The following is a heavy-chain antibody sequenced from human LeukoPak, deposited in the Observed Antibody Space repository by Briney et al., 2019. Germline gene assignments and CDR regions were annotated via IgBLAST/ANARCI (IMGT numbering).Heavy chain of an antibody. CDR2: IKQDGSEK. CDR3: ARDGGGYVAARLDY. D-gene: IGHD5-12*01. J-gene: IGHJ4*02. CDR1: GFTFSSYW. Sequence: PGGSLRRSCAASGFTFSSYWMSWVRQAPGKGLEWVANIKQDGSEKYYVDSVKGRFTISRDNAKNSLYLQMNSLRAEDTAVYYCARDGGGYVAARLDYWGQGTLVTVSS. V-gene: IGHV3-7*01.